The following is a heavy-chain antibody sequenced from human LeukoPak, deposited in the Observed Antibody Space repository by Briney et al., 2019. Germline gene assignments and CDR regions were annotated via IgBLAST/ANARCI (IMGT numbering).Heavy chain of an antibody. CDR1: GYTFTSYD. D-gene: IGHD6-13*01. V-gene: IGHV1-8*01. CDR2: INPISGYT. CDR3: ARGNRLYTSSWSSLPFDI. Sequence: GASVKVSCKASGYTFTSYDINWVRHATGQGLEWMGWINPISGYTGYAQKFQGRVAMTGNTSISTAYMELSSLRSEDGAVYYCARGNRLYTSSWSSLPFDIWGQGTMVTVSS. J-gene: IGHJ3*02.